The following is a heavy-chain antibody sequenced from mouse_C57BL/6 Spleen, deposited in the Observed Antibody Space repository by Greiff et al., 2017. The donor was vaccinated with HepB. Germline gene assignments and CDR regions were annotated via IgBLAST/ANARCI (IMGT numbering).Heavy chain of an antibody. CDR2: IDPEDGDT. V-gene: IGHV14-1*01. CDR3: TLITTVVATHWYFDV. J-gene: IGHJ1*03. D-gene: IGHD1-1*01. CDR1: GFNIKDYY. Sequence: ESGAELVRPGASVKLSCTASGFNIKDYYMHWVKQRPEQGLEWIGRIDPEDGDTEYAPKFQGKATMTADTSSNTAYLQLSSLTSEDTAVYYCTLITTVVATHWYFDVWGTGTTVTVSS.